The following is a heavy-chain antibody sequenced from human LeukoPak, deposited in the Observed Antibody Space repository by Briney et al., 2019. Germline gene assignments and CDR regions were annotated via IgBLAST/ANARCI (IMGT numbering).Heavy chain of an antibody. V-gene: IGHV3-74*01. J-gene: IGHJ4*02. D-gene: IGHD2-2*01. CDR3: ARDYCTSTSCYSLGY. CDR1: GFTFSSYW. Sequence: PGGYLRLSCAASGFTFSSYWMHLVRQAPGKGLVWVSHINSDGSTTSYADSVKGRFTISRDNAKNTLYLQMNSLRAEDTAVYYCARDYCTSTSCYSLGYWGQGTLVTVSS. CDR2: INSDGSTT.